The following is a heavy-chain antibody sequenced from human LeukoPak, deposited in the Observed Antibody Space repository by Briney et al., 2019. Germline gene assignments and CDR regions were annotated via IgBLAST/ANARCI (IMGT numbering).Heavy chain of an antibody. CDR2: ISGSGGST. J-gene: IGHJ4*02. D-gene: IGHD3-22*01. CDR1: GFTFSSYA. V-gene: IGHV3-23*01. CDR3: AKVLHYYYDSSGYYY. Sequence: PGGSLRLSCAASGFTFSSYAMSWVRQAPGKGLEWVSAISGSGGSTYYADSVKGRFTISRDNSKNTLYLQMSSLRAEDTAVYYCAKVLHYYYDSSGYYYWGQGTLVTVSS.